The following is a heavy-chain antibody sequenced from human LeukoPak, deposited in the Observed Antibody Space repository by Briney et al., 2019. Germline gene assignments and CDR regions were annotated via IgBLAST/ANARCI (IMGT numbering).Heavy chain of an antibody. CDR2: IRYDGSNK. CDR3: ASHYDFWSGYFDY. D-gene: IGHD3-3*01. CDR1: GFTFSSYG. V-gene: IGHV3-30*02. Sequence: GGSLRLSCAASGFTFSSYGMHWVRQAPGKGLEWVAFIRYDGSNKYYADSVKGRFTISRDNSKNTLYLQMNSLRAEDTAVYYCASHYDFWSGYFDYWGQGTLVTVSS. J-gene: IGHJ4*02.